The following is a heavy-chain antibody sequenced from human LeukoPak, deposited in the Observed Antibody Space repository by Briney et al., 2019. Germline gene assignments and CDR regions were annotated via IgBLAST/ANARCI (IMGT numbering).Heavy chain of an antibody. CDR1: GGSISSSSYY. Sequence: PSETRSLTCTVSGGSISSSSYYWGWIRQPPGKGLEWIGRIYYSGSTYYNPSLKSRVTISVDTSKNQFSLKLSSVTAADTAVYYCARPTRYDFWSGYPGGAFDIWGQGTMVTVSS. V-gene: IGHV4-39*01. CDR3: ARPTRYDFWSGYPGGAFDI. J-gene: IGHJ3*02. CDR2: IYYSGST. D-gene: IGHD3-3*01.